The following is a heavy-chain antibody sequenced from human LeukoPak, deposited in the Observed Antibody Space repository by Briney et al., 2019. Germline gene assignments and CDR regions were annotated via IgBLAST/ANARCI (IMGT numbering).Heavy chain of an antibody. Sequence: PGGSLRLSCAASGFTFDDYGMSWVRQVPGKGLEWVSGINWNGGSTGYADSVKGRFTISRDNSKNTLYLQMNSLRAEDTAVYYCAKDFRVVVVTSFDYWGQGTLVTVSS. CDR2: INWNGGST. J-gene: IGHJ4*02. CDR3: AKDFRVVVVTSFDY. D-gene: IGHD3-22*01. CDR1: GFTFDDYG. V-gene: IGHV3-20*04.